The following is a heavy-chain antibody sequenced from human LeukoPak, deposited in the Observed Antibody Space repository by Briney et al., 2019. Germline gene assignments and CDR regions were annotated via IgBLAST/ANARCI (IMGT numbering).Heavy chain of an antibody. CDR1: GFTFSSYE. CDR2: ISSSGSTI. Sequence: GGPLRLSCAASGFTFSSYEMNWVRQAPGKGLEWVSYISSSGSTIYYADSVKGRFTISRDNAKNSLYLQMNSLRAEDTAVYYCARARKGLTRRGPFDYWGQGTLVTVSS. V-gene: IGHV3-48*03. J-gene: IGHJ4*02. D-gene: IGHD1-14*01. CDR3: ARARKGLTRRGPFDY.